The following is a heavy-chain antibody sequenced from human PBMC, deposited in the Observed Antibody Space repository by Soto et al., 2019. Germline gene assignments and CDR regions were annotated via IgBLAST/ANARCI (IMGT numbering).Heavy chain of an antibody. CDR2: IYPGDSDT. J-gene: IGHJ3*02. V-gene: IGHV5-51*01. CDR1: GCSFINYW. Sequence: PGESLKISCKGSGCSFINYWIGWVRQMPGEGLEWMGLIYPGDSDTRYSPSFQGQVTISADKSINTAYLQWSSLKAADTAMYYCARRITMARGVVPHAFDIWGQGTVVTVS. D-gene: IGHD3-10*01. CDR3: ARRITMARGVVPHAFDI.